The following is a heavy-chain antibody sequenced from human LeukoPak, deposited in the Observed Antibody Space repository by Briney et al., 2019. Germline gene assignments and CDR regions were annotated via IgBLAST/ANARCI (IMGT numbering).Heavy chain of an antibody. CDR2: INWNGGST. CDR3: AREIWDYDRNNAFDI. D-gene: IGHD3-22*01. Sequence: GGSLRLSCAASGFTFSSYAMSWVRQATGKGLEWASGINWNGGSTGYADSVKGRFTISRDNAKNSLYLQMNSLRAEDTALYHCAREIWDYDRNNAFDIWGQGTMVTVSS. V-gene: IGHV3-20*01. J-gene: IGHJ3*02. CDR1: GFTFSSYA.